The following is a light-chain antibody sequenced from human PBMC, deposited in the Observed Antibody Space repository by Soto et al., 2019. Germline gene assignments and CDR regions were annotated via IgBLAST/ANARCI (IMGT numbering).Light chain of an antibody. CDR1: QTVSSS. J-gene: IGKJ5*01. Sequence: EVVMTQSPATLSLSPGERATLTCRANQTVSSSLAWYQQKPGQAATPLIFGASTTATGSPAKCSGSGSGTEFTLTIISLQAEDDAVYYCQQQNNWPTLTFGEGTRLEIK. V-gene: IGKV3-15*01. CDR2: GAS. CDR3: QQQNNWPTLT.